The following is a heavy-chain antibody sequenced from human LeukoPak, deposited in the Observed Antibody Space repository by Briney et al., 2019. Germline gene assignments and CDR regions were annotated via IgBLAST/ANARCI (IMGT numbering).Heavy chain of an antibody. J-gene: IGHJ5*02. CDR1: GFTFSSYD. CDR2: IGTAGDT. D-gene: IGHD3-9*01. Sequence: GGSLRLSCAASGFTFSSYDMHWVRQPTGKGLEWVSAIGTAGDTYYSHSVKGRFTISRENAKNSLYLHMNSLSAGDTAVYFCARGHMLTGYYNFAWFDPWGQRTLVTVSS. CDR3: ARGHMLTGYYNFAWFDP. V-gene: IGHV3-13*01.